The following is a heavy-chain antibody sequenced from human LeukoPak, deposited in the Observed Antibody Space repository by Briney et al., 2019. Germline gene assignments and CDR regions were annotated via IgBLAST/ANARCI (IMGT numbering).Heavy chain of an antibody. CDR1: GGSFSEYY. Sequence: SETLSLTCSVFGGSFSEYYWSWIRQPPGKGLEWIGEINHSGSTNYNPSLKSRVTISVDTSKNQISLILNSVTAADTAVYYCARGISTHWFDPWGQGTLVIVSP. V-gene: IGHV4-34*01. CDR3: ARGISTHWFDP. D-gene: IGHD3-3*02. CDR2: INHSGST. J-gene: IGHJ5*02.